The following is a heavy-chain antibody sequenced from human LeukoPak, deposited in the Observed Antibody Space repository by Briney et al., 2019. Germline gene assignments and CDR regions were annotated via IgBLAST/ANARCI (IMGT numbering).Heavy chain of an antibody. CDR1: GFTFSSYA. CDR3: AGSDTG. J-gene: IGHJ4*02. CDR2: ISHNGDST. Sequence: GGSLRLSCAASGFTFSSYAMHWVRQAPGKGLEYVSAISHNGDSTYYANSVKGRFTISRDNSKNTLYLQMGSLRAEDMAVYYCAGSDTGWGQGTLVTVSS. V-gene: IGHV3-64*01.